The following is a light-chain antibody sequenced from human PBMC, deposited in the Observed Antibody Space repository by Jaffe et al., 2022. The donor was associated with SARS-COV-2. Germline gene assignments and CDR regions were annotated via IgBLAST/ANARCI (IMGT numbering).Light chain of an antibody. CDR3: QYGSSPRT. V-gene: IGKV3-20*01. CDR1: QSVSSSY. CDR2: GAS. J-gene: IGKJ1*01. Sequence: EIVLTQSPGTLSLSPGERATLSCRASQSVSSSYLAWYQQKRGQPPRLLIYGASSRATGIPDRFSGSGSGTDFTLTISRLEPEDFAVYYCQYGSSPRTFGQGTKVEIK.